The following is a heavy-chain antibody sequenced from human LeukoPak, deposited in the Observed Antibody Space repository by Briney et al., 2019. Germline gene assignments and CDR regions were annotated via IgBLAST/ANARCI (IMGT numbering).Heavy chain of an antibody. V-gene: IGHV1-2*02. D-gene: IGHD5-24*01. CDR2: INPNSGGT. CDR1: GYTFTAYY. J-gene: IGHJ4*02. Sequence: ASVKVSCKASGYTFTAYYMHWLRQAPGQGLEWMGWINPNSGGTNYAQKFQGRVTMTRDTSISTAHMELSRLRSDDTAVYYCARAGTVEMTPLDYWGQGTLVTVSS. CDR3: ARAGTVEMTPLDY.